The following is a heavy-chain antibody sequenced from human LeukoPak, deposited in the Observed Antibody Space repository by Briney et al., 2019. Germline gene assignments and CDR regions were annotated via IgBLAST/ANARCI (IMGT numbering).Heavy chain of an antibody. V-gene: IGHV3-23*01. Sequence: GGSLRLSCAASGFTFSSYAMSWVRQAPGKGLEWVSAISGSGGSTYYADSVKGQFTISRDNSKNTLYLQMNSLRAEDTAVYYCAKMMYRPNYFDYWGQGTLVTVSS. J-gene: IGHJ4*02. CDR2: ISGSGGST. D-gene: IGHD2-8*01. CDR3: AKMMYRPNYFDY. CDR1: GFTFSSYA.